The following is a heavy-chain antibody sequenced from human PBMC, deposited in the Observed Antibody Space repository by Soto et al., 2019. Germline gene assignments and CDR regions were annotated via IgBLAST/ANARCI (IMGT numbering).Heavy chain of an antibody. CDR3: AREEHCGIIASSHDH. CDR2: INPSGGST. D-gene: IGHD3-16*01. CDR1: GYTFTSYY. Sequence: ASVKVSCKASGYTFTSYYMHWVRQAPGQGLEWMGIINPSGGSTSYAQKFQGRVTMTRDTSTSTVYMELSSLRSEDTAVYYCAREEHCGIIASSHDHWGQGTQVTVSS. J-gene: IGHJ4*02. V-gene: IGHV1-46*01.